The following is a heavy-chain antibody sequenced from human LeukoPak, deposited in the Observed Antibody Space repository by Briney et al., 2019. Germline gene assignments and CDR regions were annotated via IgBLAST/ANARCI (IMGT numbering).Heavy chain of an antibody. CDR3: TRSLSVVGD. CDR2: ISSSGSTI. Sequence: GGSLRLSCAASGFTFSIYEMNWVRHAPGKGLEWVSHISSSGSTIFYADSVRGRFTISRDNAKNSLYLQMNSLRAEDSAVYYRTRSLSVVGDWGQGTLVTVSS. J-gene: IGHJ4*02. V-gene: IGHV3-48*03. D-gene: IGHD2-21*01. CDR1: GFTFSIYE.